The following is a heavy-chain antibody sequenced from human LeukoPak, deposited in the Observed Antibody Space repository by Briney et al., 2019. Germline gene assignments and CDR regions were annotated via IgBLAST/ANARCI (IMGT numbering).Heavy chain of an antibody. J-gene: IGHJ4*02. CDR2: IYYSGST. CDR1: GGSISSYY. CDR3: ARVGTDYGEYFDY. Sequence: KPSETLSLTCTVSGGSISSYYWSWIRQPPGKGLEWIGYIYYSGSTNYNPSLKSRVTISVDTSKNQFSLKLSSVTAADTAVYYCARVGTDYGEYFDYWGQGTLVTVSS. D-gene: IGHD4-17*01. V-gene: IGHV4-59*12.